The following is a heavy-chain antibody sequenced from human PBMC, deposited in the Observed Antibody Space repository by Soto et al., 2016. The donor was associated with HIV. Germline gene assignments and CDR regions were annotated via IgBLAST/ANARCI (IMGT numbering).Heavy chain of an antibody. D-gene: IGHD2-21*02. V-gene: IGHV3-15*01. J-gene: IGHJ6*02. Sequence: EVRLVESGGGLVKPGGSLRPSCAASGFTFSNAWMTWVRQAPGKGLEWVGRIKTKTDGGTTDYAAPVKGRFTISRDDSKNMLFLQMNSLKAEDTAVYYCTTGTDRGLTYYYYYGMDVWGQGTTVTVSS. CDR1: GFTFSNAW. CDR3: TTGTDRGLTYYYYYGMDV. CDR2: IKTKTDGGTT.